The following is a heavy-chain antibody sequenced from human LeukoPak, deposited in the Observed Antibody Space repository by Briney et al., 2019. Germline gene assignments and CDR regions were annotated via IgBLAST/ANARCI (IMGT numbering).Heavy chain of an antibody. J-gene: IGHJ4*02. Sequence: SETLSLTCTVSGGSISSYYWSWIRQPPGKGLEWIAYIHYTGNTNDNPSLKSRVTISVDTSKNRVSLKLTSVTAADTAMYYCARNGGNSDFGYWGQGTLVTVSS. CDR2: IHYTGNT. D-gene: IGHD4-23*01. CDR1: GGSISSYY. V-gene: IGHV4-59*01. CDR3: ARNGGNSDFGY.